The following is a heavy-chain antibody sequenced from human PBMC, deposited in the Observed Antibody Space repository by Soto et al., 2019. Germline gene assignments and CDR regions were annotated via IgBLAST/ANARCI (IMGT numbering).Heavy chain of an antibody. CDR3: ARDDSSGSYSY. CDR1: GFTFSSYG. CDR2: IWYDGSNK. J-gene: IGHJ4*02. D-gene: IGHD3-10*01. Sequence: QVQLVESGGGVVQPGRSPRLSCAASGFTFSSYGMHWVRQAPGKGLEWVAVIWYDGSNKYYADSVKGRFTISRDNSKNTLYLQMNSLRAEDTAVYYCARDDSSGSYSYWGQGTLVTVSS. V-gene: IGHV3-33*01.